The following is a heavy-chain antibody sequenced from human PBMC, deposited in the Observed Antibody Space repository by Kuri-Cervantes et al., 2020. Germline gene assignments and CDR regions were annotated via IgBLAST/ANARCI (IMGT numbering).Heavy chain of an antibody. Sequence: LSLTCAASGFTFSSYAMHWVRQAPGKGLEWVAVISYDGSNKYYADSVKGRFTISRDNARDSLYLQMNSLRDEDTAVYYCARDPSGSPGYWGQGTLVTVSS. J-gene: IGHJ4*02. CDR1: GFTFSSYA. CDR2: ISYDGSNK. V-gene: IGHV3-30-3*01. CDR3: ARDPSGSPGY. D-gene: IGHD1-26*01.